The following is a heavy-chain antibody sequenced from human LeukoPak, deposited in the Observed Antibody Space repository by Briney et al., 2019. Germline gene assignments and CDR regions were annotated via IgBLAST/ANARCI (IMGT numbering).Heavy chain of an antibody. D-gene: IGHD6-13*01. CDR1: GFTFSSYW. CDR2: INSDGSST. V-gene: IGHV3-74*01. Sequence: GGSLRLSCAASGFTFSSYWMHWVRQAPGKGLVWVSRINSDGSSTSYADSVKGRFTISRDNAKNTLYLQMNSLRAEDTAVYYCAKGSSTWSDMDVWGKGTTVTVSS. J-gene: IGHJ6*03. CDR3: AKGSSTWSDMDV.